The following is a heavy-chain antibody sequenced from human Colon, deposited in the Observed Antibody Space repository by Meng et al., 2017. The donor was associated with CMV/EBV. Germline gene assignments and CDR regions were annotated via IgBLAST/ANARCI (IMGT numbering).Heavy chain of an antibody. J-gene: IGHJ5*02. CDR3: ARDLEWELSFDP. Sequence: EVQLVEAGGGLVQAGGSRRLFCEASGFTFSNYLMHWVRQDPGKGLVWVSRIKTDGSTTNYADSVKGRFTISRDNAKNTLYLQMNSLRAEDTAVYYCARDLEWELSFDPWGQGTLVTVSS. CDR2: IKTDGSTT. D-gene: IGHD1-26*01. CDR1: GFTFSNYL. V-gene: IGHV3-74*01.